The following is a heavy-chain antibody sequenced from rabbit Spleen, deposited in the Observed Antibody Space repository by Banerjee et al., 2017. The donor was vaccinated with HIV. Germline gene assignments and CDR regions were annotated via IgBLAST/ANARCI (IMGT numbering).Heavy chain of an antibody. CDR3: ARDLVAVIGWNFNL. V-gene: IGHV1S45*01. CDR1: GFSFSDRDV. J-gene: IGHJ4*01. D-gene: IGHD1-1*01. CDR2: INTATGKA. Sequence: QEQLVEYGGDLVQPGGSLTLTCTASGFSFSDRDVMCWVRQAPGKGLEWIACINTATGKAVYASWAKGRFTISKTSSTTVTLQMTSLTAADTATYFCARDLVAVIGWNFNLWGPGTLVTVS.